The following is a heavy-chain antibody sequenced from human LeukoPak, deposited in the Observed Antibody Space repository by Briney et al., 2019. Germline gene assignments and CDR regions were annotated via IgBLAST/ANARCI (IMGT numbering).Heavy chain of an antibody. CDR1: GGSISSGGYS. D-gene: IGHD3-3*01. J-gene: IGHJ4*02. CDR2: IYHSGST. Sequence: SSETLSLTWAVSGGSISSGGYSWSWIRQPPGKGLEWIGYIYHSGSTYYNPSLKSRVTISVDRSKNQFSLKLSSVTAADTAVYYCARVRVTIFGHDFDYWGQGTLVTVSS. CDR3: ARVRVTIFGHDFDY. V-gene: IGHV4-30-2*01.